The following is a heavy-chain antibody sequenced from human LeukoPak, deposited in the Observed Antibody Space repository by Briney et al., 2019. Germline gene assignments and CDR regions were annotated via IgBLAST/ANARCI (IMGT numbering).Heavy chain of an antibody. D-gene: IGHD5-18*01. J-gene: IGHJ3*02. CDR3: ASSWIQLWLGAFDI. V-gene: IGHV4-4*02. CDR1: GGSISGSNW. Sequence: SETLSLTCAVSGGSISGSNWWSWVRQPPGKGLEWIGGIYYSGSTYYNPSLKSRVTISVDTSKNQFSLKLSSVTAADTAVYYCASSWIQLWLGAFDIWGQGTMVTVSS. CDR2: IYYSGST.